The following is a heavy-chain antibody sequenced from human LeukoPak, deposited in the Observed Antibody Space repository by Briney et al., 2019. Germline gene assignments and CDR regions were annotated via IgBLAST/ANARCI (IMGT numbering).Heavy chain of an antibody. CDR2: INPNSGGT. V-gene: IGHV1-2*02. Sequence: ASVKVSCKASGYIFTSYNIYWVRQAPGQGLEWMGWINPNSGGTNYAQKFQGRVTMTRDTSISTAYMELSRLRSDDTAVYYCARDGSSGYYENWFDPWGQGTLVTVSS. J-gene: IGHJ5*02. CDR1: GYIFTSYN. D-gene: IGHD3-22*01. CDR3: ARDGSSGYYENWFDP.